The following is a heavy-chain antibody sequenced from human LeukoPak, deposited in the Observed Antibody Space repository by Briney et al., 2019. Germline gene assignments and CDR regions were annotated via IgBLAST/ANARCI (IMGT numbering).Heavy chain of an antibody. D-gene: IGHD2-21*02. CDR2: ISWNSGSI. J-gene: IGHJ3*02. CDR1: GFTFDDYA. Sequence: GRCLRLSCAASGFTFDDYAMHWVRQAPGKGREWVSGISWNSGSIGYADSVKGRFTISRDNAKNSLYLQMNSLRAEDTALYYCAKSSRGGDCCGHDALDIWGQGTMLTVSS. CDR3: AKSSRGGDCCGHDALDI. V-gene: IGHV3-9*01.